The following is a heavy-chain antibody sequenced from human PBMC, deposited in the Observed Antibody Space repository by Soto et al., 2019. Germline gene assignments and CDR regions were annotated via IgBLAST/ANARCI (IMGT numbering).Heavy chain of an antibody. CDR2: IYWDDDK. Sequence: QITLNESGPTPVKPRQTLTLTCTFSGFSLTTSGVGVGWIRQSRGKAPEWLALIYWDDDKRYSPSLKSRLTITKDTSKNQVVLTMPDLDPADTATYYCAHRVLRTVFGLVTTTAIYFDFWGQGTPVAVSS. CDR3: AHRVLRTVFGLVTTTAIYFDF. J-gene: IGHJ4*02. V-gene: IGHV2-5*02. D-gene: IGHD3-3*01. CDR1: GFSLTTSGVG.